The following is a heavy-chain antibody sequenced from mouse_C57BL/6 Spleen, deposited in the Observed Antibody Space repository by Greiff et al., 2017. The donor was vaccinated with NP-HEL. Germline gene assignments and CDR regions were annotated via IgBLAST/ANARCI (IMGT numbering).Heavy chain of an antibody. CDR2: IDPEDGET. CDR1: GFNIKDYY. J-gene: IGHJ2*01. CDR3: TGRQGDFDY. Sequence: VQLKQSGAELVKPGASVKLSCTASGFNIKDYYMHWVKQRTEQGLEWIGRIDPEDGETKYAPTFQGKATITADTSSNTAYLQLSSLTSEDTAVYYCTGRQGDFDYWGQGTTLTVSS. V-gene: IGHV14-2*01. D-gene: IGHD6-1*01.